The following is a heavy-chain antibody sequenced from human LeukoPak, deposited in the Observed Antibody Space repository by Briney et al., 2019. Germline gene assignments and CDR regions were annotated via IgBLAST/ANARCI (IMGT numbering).Heavy chain of an antibody. V-gene: IGHV3-21*01. J-gene: IGHJ4*02. CDR2: ISSTSTYI. CDR1: GFTFSSYS. Sequence: GGSLRLSCAASGFTFSSYSMNWVRQAPGKGLEWVSSISSTSTYIYYADSVKGRFTISRDNAKNSLFLQMNSLRAEDTAVYYCARAWDTYFDSWGQGTLVTVSS. D-gene: IGHD1-26*01. CDR3: ARAWDTYFDS.